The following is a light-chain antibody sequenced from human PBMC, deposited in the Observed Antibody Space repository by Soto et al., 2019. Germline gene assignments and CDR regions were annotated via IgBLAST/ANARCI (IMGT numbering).Light chain of an antibody. CDR2: KAS. Sequence: DIQMTQSPSTLSACVGDRVTITCRASQSISSWLAWYQQKPGKAPKLLIYKASSLQSGVPSRFSGSGSGTEFTITISSLQPDDFATYYCQQYTSFVTFGGGTKVEI. CDR1: QSISSW. J-gene: IGKJ4*01. V-gene: IGKV1-5*03. CDR3: QQYTSFVT.